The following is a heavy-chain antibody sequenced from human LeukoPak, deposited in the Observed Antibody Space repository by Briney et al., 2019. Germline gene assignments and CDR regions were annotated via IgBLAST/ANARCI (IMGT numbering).Heavy chain of an antibody. CDR2: INHSEGT. D-gene: IGHD5-18*01. CDR3: ARLYSYGSATKYYYYYYMDV. J-gene: IGHJ6*03. CDR1: RGCFSGYY. Sequence: SYTLSLTCAVYRGCFSGYYWPGIRQPPRKGREGIGEINHSEGTNYNPSLHGRFSISVYTSKNHFSMKLSSVTAADTAPYFSARLYSYGSATKYYYYYYMDVWGKGTTVTVSS. V-gene: IGHV4-34*01.